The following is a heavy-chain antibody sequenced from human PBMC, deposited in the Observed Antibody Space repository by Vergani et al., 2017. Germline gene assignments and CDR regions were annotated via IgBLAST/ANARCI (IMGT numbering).Heavy chain of an antibody. V-gene: IGHV3-53*04. J-gene: IGHJ6*02. CDR1: GFTVSSNY. CDR3: ARDRVDIVATTTYYYYYYGMDV. D-gene: IGHD5-12*01. Sequence: EVQLVESGGGLVQPGGSLRLSCAASGFTVSSNYMSWVRQAPGKGLEWVSVIYSGGSTYYADSVKGRFTISSHNSKNTLYLQMNSLRAEDTSVYYCARDRVDIVATTTYYYYYYGMDVWGQGTTVTVSS. CDR2: IYSGGST.